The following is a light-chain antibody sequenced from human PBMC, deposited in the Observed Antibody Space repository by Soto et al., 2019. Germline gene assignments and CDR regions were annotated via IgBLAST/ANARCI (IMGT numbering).Light chain of an antibody. CDR1: SSNIGAGYD. J-gene: IGLJ2*01. CDR2: GNS. CDR3: QSYASSLSQV. Sequence: QSVLTQPPSVSGAPGQRVTISCTGSSSNIGAGYDVHWYQQLPGTAPKLLIYGNSNRPSGVPDRFSGSKSGTSASLAITGLQAEDEADYYCQSYASSLSQVFGGGTKLTVL. V-gene: IGLV1-40*01.